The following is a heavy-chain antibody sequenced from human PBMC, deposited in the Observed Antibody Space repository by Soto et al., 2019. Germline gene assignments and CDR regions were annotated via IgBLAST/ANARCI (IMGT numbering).Heavy chain of an antibody. Sequence: QITLKESGPTLVKPTQTLTLTCTFSGFSLSSPAVGVNWIRQPPGKALEWLALIYWNDNNQYSPSLRSRLTTAKDTPKNQVVLTMTNVDPADTATYYCAHGSGWLSDYWGQGTRVSVSS. CDR3: AHGSGWLSDY. D-gene: IGHD6-19*01. CDR2: IYWNDNN. CDR1: GFSLSSPAVG. J-gene: IGHJ4*02. V-gene: IGHV2-5*01.